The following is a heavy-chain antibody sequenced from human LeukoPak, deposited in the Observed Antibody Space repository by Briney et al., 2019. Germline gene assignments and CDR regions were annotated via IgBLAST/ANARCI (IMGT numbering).Heavy chain of an antibody. J-gene: IGHJ4*02. CDR1: GFTFSSYA. CDR2: ISSNGGST. Sequence: GESLRLSCAASGFTFSSYAMHWVRQAPGKGLEYVSAISSNGGSTYYANSVKGRFTISRDNSKNTLYLQMGSLRAEDMAVYYCARGYCSGGSCFSFDYWGQGTLVTVSS. V-gene: IGHV3-64*01. CDR3: ARGYCSGGSCFSFDY. D-gene: IGHD2-15*01.